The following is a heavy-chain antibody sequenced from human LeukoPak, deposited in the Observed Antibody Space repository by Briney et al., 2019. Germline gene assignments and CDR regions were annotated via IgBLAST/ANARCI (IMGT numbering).Heavy chain of an antibody. CDR3: ARDLMGALYYYGVDV. V-gene: IGHV1-2*06. J-gene: IGHJ6*02. D-gene: IGHD1-26*01. CDR2: INPNSGGT. CDR1: GYTSTGYY. Sequence: ASVKVSCKASGYTSTGYYMHWVRQAPGQGLEWMGRINPNSGGTNYAQKFQGRVTMTRDTSISTAYMELSRLRSDDTAVYYCARDLMGALYYYGVDVWGQGTTVTVSS.